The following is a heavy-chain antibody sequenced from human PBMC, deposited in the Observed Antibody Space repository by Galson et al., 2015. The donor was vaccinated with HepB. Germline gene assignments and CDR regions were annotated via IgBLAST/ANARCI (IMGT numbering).Heavy chain of an antibody. V-gene: IGHV4-4*02. D-gene: IGHD6-13*01. CDR1: GGSISSSNW. J-gene: IGHJ3*02. CDR3: ARDVHVNLPKLVGAFDI. Sequence: LSLTCAVSGGSISSSNWWSWVRQPPGKGLEWIGEIYHSGSTNYNPSLKSRVTISVDKSKNQFTLKLSSVTAADTAVYYCARDVHVNLPKLVGAFDIWGQGTMVTVSS. CDR2: IYHSGST.